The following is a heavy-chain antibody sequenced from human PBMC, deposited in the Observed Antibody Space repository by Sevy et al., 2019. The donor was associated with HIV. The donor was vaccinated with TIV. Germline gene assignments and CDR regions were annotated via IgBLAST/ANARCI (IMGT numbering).Heavy chain of an antibody. J-gene: IGHJ6*02. Sequence: SVKLSCKASGGTFSNYAISWVRQAPGQGLEWMGGFVTMFDTANSAQKLQGSVSLTADGSTSTAYMALSSLRSEDTAVYYCASSYYESSGYSPLYYYGMDVWGQGTTVTVSS. D-gene: IGHD3-22*01. V-gene: IGHV1-69*13. CDR3: ASSYYESSGYSPLYYYGMDV. CDR2: FVTMFDTA. CDR1: GGTFSNYA.